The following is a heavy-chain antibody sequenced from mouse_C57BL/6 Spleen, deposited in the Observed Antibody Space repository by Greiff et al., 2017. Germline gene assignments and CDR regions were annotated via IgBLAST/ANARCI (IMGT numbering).Heavy chain of an antibody. J-gene: IGHJ2*01. V-gene: IGHV1-26*01. CDR1: GYTFTDYY. CDR2: INPNNGGT. Sequence: EVQLQQSGPELVKPGASVKISCKASGYTFTDYYMNWVKQSHGKSLEWIGDINPNNGGTSYNQKFKGKATLTVDKSSSTAYMELHSLTSEDSAVYYCARGSSGYVGDYWGQGTTLTVSS. CDR3: ARGSSGYVGDY. D-gene: IGHD3-2*02.